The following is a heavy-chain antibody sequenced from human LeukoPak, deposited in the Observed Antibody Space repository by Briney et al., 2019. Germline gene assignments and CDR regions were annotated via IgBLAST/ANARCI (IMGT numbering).Heavy chain of an antibody. CDR2: ISWNSGSI. Sequence: PGGSLRLSCAASGFTFDDYAMHWVRQAPGKGLEWVSGISWNSGSIGYADSVKGRFTISRDNAKNSLYLQMNSLRAEDTALYYYATLRYSSSWEYFDYWGQGTLVTVSS. J-gene: IGHJ4*02. V-gene: IGHV3-9*01. CDR1: GFTFDDYA. CDR3: ATLRYSSSWEYFDY. D-gene: IGHD6-13*01.